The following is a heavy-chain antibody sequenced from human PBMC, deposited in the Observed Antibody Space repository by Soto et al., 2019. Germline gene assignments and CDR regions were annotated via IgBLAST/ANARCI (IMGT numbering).Heavy chain of an antibody. Sequence: GGSLSLSCAASGFTFISYAMSWVRQAPGKGLEWVSAISGSGGSTYYADSVKGRFTISRDNSKNTLYLQMNSLRAEDTAVYYCAKNHYYWYFDLWGRGTLVTVSS. CDR2: ISGSGGST. CDR3: AKNHYYWYFDL. J-gene: IGHJ2*01. V-gene: IGHV3-23*01. CDR1: GFTFISYA.